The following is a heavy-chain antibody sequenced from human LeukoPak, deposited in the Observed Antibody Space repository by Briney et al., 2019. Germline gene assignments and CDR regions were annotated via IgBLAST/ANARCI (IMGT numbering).Heavy chain of an antibody. CDR3: ARHGGYCSSTSCFEYFQH. CDR1: GYSISSSSNY. J-gene: IGHJ1*01. Sequence: PSETLSLTCTVSGYSISSSSNYWGWIRQPPGKGLEWIGSIYHSGSTYYNPSLKSQVTISVDTSKNQFSLKLNSVTAADTAVYYCARHGGYCSSTSCFEYFQHWGQGTQVTVPS. CDR2: IYHSGST. D-gene: IGHD2-2*01. V-gene: IGHV4-39*01.